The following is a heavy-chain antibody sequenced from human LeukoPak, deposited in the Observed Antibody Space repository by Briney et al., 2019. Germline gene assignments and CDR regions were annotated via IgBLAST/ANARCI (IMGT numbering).Heavy chain of an antibody. CDR3: ARWQWLVPDYYYYGMDV. V-gene: IGHV3-11*01. CDR2: ISSSGSTI. D-gene: IGHD6-19*01. Sequence: GGSLRLSCAASGFTFSDYYMSWIRQAPGKGLEWVSYISSSGSTIYYADSVKGRFTISRDNAKNSLYLQMNSLRAEDTAVYYCARWQWLVPDYYYYGMDVWGKRPRSPSPQ. CDR1: GFTFSDYY. J-gene: IGHJ6*01.